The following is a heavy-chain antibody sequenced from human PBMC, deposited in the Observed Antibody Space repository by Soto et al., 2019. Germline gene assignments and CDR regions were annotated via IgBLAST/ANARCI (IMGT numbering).Heavy chain of an antibody. Sequence: PSETLSLTCTVSGGSISSGDYYWSWIRQPPGKGLEWIGYIYYSGSTYYNPSLKSRVTISVDTSKNQFSLKLSSVTAADTAVYYCARCYDFWSCTKPMYYYGMDGWGPGTTVTVFS. CDR1: GGSISSGDYY. CDR2: IYYSGST. CDR3: ARCYDFWSCTKPMYYYGMDG. V-gene: IGHV4-30-4*01. D-gene: IGHD3-3*01. J-gene: IGHJ6*02.